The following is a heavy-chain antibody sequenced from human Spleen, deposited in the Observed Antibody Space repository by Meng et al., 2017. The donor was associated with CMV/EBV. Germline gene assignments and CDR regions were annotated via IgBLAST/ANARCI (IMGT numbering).Heavy chain of an antibody. CDR3: ARVGCSSTSCSTDYYYGMDV. V-gene: IGHV1-46*01. CDR1: GYSFTTYG. J-gene: IGHJ6*02. CDR2: INPSGGST. Sequence: ASVKVSCKASGYSFTTYGISWVRQAPGQGLEWMGIINPSGGSTSYAQKFQGRVTMTRDTSTSTVYMELSSLRSEDTAVYYCARVGCSSTSCSTDYYYGMDVWGQGTTVTVSS. D-gene: IGHD2-2*01.